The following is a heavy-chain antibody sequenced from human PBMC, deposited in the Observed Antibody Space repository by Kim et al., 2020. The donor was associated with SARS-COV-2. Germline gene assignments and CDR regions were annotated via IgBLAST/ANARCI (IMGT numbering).Heavy chain of an antibody. CDR1: GFTVSSNY. J-gene: IGHJ3*02. D-gene: IGHD6-13*01. V-gene: IGHV3-53*01. CDR3: ARDLLSSSSWVDDDAFDI. CDR2: SYSGGST. Sequence: GGSLRLSCAASGFTVSSNYLSWVRQAPGKGLEWVSVSYSGGSTYYADSVKGRLTISRDNSTNTLYLQMNSLRAEDTAVDYCARDLLSSSSWVDDDAFDIWGQGTMVTVSS.